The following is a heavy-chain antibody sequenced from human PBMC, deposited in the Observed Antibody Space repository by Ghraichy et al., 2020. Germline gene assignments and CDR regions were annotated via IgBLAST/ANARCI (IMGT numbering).Heavy chain of an antibody. CDR2: IYYSGST. J-gene: IGHJ5*02. CDR3: ARHWGLVVVPAAMRVGMDFTDDWFDP. V-gene: IGHV4-39*01. Sequence: SETLSLTCTVSGGSISSSSYYWGWIRQPPGKGLEWIGSIYYSGSTYYNPSLKSRVTISVDTSKNQFSLKLSSVTAADTAVYYCARHWGLVVVPAAMRVGMDFTDDWFDPWGQGTLVTVSS. D-gene: IGHD2-2*01. CDR1: GGSISSSSYY.